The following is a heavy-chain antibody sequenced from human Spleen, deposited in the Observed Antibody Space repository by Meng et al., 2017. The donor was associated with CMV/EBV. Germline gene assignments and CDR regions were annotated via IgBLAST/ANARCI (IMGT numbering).Heavy chain of an antibody. CDR2: ISTSSNYI. CDR1: GFTFSDYS. D-gene: IGHD6-19*01. CDR3: ARDFASSGWYEDY. V-gene: IGHV3-21*01. Sequence: GESLKISCAASGFTFSDYSMNWVRQAPGKGLDWVSSISTSSNYIEYADSVKGRFTISRDNSKNTLYLQMNSLRTEDTAVYYCARDFASSGWYEDYWGQGTLVTVSS. J-gene: IGHJ4*02.